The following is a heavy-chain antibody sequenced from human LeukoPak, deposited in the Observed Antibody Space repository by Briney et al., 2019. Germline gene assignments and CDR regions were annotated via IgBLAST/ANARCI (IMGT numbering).Heavy chain of an antibody. J-gene: IGHJ4*02. V-gene: IGHV3-74*01. CDR1: GFTFSSYW. Sequence: PGGSLRLSCAASGFTFSSYWMHWVRQAPGKGLVWVSRINSDGSSTSYADSVKGRFTISRDNAKNTLYLLMNSLRAEDTAMYYCARDAYGDYVVDYWGQGILVTVSS. CDR3: ARDAYGDYVVDY. D-gene: IGHD4-17*01. CDR2: INSDGSST.